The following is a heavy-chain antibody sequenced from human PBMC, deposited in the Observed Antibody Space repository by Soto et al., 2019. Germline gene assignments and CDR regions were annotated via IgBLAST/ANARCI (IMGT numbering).Heavy chain of an antibody. CDR1: GGSITSSY. J-gene: IGHJ6*02. CDR3: ARGEDAFFYYGLDV. V-gene: IGHV4-59*01. Sequence: SETLSLNCTVPGGSITSSYWSWIRRPPGKGLEWIAYIYDTGISGYTPSTSYNPSLKSRVTMSVDTSKSQFSLKLTSVTAADTAVYYCARGEDAFFYYGLDVWGQGITVTVSS. CDR2: IYDTGISGYTPST.